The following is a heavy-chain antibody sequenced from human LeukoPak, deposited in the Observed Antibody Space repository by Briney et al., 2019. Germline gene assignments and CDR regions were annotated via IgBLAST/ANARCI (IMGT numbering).Heavy chain of an antibody. CDR2: ISSSSSYI. D-gene: IGHD3-22*01. CDR1: GFTFSSYS. V-gene: IGHV3-21*01. J-gene: IGHJ4*02. Sequence: GGSLRLSCAASGFTFSSYSMNWVRQAPGQGLEWVSSISSSSSYIYYADSVKGRFTISRDNAKNSLYLQMNSLRAEDTAVYYCARDHDRYDSSGYPYWGQGTLVTVSS. CDR3: ARDHDRYDSSGYPY.